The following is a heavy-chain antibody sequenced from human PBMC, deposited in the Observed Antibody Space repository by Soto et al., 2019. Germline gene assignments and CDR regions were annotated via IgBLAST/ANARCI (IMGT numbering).Heavy chain of an antibody. CDR1: GFSLTTSGVA. D-gene: IGHD3-3*01. J-gene: IGHJ4*02. CDR3: AHRVLRTVFGLVTTTAIYFDF. V-gene: IGHV2-5*02. CDR2: IYWDDDK. Sequence: QITLNESGPTVVRPTETLTLTCRFSGFSLTTSGVAVGWIRQSPGKAPEWLALIYWDDDKRYSASLKSRLTITKDTSKNQVVLTVSDLDPTDTATYYCAHRVLRTVFGLVTTTAIYFDFWAQGTPVAVSS.